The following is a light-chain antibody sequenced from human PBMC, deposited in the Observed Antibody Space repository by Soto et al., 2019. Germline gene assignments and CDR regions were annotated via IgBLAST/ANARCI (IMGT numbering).Light chain of an antibody. V-gene: IGKV3-11*01. CDR3: QQRNSWPWT. CDR1: QSASSY. CDR2: DAS. J-gene: IGKJ1*01. Sequence: EMVVTQSTDTLSLSPGARATLSCRASQSASSYLAWYQQKPGQAPRLLIYDASTRATGIPARFSGSGSGTDFTLTISSLEPEDFAVYYCQQRNSWPWTFGQGTNVDIK.